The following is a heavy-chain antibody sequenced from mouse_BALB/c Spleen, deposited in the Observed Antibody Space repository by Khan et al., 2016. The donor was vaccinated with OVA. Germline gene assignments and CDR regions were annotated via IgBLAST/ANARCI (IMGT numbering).Heavy chain of an antibody. CDR3: TSEGDY. J-gene: IGHJ2*01. CDR2: IYPGSGST. V-gene: IGHV1S22*01. Sequence: LQQSGSELVRPGASVKLSSKASGYTFTSYWMHWVKQRHGQGFEWIGNIYPGSGSTNYDEKFKSKGTLTVDTSSSTAYMHLSSLTSEDSAVYYCTSEGDYWDQCTTLTVSS. CDR1: GYTFTSYW.